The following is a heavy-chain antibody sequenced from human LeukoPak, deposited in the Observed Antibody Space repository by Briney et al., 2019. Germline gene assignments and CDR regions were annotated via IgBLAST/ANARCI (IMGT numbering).Heavy chain of an antibody. CDR1: GFTFDDYA. J-gene: IGHJ4*02. CDR3: AKDSLRHYDSSGSGFDY. Sequence: GGSLRLSCAASGFTFDDYAMHWVRPAPGKGLEWVSGISWNSGSIGYADSVKGRFTISRDNAKNSLYLQMNSLRAEDTALYYCAKDSLRHYDSSGSGFDYWGQGTLVTVSS. D-gene: IGHD3-22*01. CDR2: ISWNSGSI. V-gene: IGHV3-9*01.